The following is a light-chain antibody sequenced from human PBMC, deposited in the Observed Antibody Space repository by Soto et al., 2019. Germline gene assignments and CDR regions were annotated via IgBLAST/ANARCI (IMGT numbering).Light chain of an antibody. V-gene: IGLV2-11*01. CDR3: CSYAGSYTYV. CDR2: DVS. CDR1: SSDVGGYNY. J-gene: IGLJ1*01. Sequence: QSALTQPRSVSGSPGQSVTISCTGTSSDVGGYNYVSWYQQHPGKAPKLMIYDVSKRPSGVPDRFSGSKSGNTASLTISGLQAEDEADYYCCSYAGSYTYVFGTGTKLTLV.